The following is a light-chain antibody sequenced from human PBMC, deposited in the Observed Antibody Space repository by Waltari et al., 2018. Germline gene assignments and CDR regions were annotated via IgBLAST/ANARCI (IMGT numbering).Light chain of an antibody. CDR3: LLYMGGGIWV. V-gene: IGLV8-61*01. Sequence: QTVVTQEPSLSVSPGGTVTLTCALSSGSLSTTSYASWYQQTPGQAPRTLIYKSNPRSSGVPERFSGSIFGNKAALTITGAQADDESDYYCLLYMGGGIWVFGGGTKLTVI. CDR2: KSN. CDR1: SGSLSTTSY. J-gene: IGLJ3*02.